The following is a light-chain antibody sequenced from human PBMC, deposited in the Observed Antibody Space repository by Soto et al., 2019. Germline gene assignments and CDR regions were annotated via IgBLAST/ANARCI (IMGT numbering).Light chain of an antibody. J-gene: IGKJ3*01. CDR3: QKYNRAPIT. Sequence: DIQLTQSPSSLSASVGDRVTITCRASQSISNYVAWYQQKPGNIPKLLIYAASTLHLGVPSRFSGSGSGTDFTLTISSLQPEDVATYYCQKYNRAPITFGPATKVDIK. V-gene: IGKV1-27*01. CDR1: QSISNY. CDR2: AAS.